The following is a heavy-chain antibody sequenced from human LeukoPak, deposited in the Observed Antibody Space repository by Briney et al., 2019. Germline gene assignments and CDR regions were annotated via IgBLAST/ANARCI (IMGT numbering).Heavy chain of an antibody. CDR2: ISAYNGNT. Sequence: ASVKVSCKASGYTFTSYGISWVRQAPGQGLEWMGWISAYNGNTNYAQKLQGRVTMTTDTSTSTAYMELRSLRSDDTAVYYCARDYYDSGSHCPPRGIDPWGQGTLVTVSS. CDR3: ARDYYDSGSHCPPRGIDP. J-gene: IGHJ5*02. V-gene: IGHV1-18*01. D-gene: IGHD3-10*01. CDR1: GYTFTSYG.